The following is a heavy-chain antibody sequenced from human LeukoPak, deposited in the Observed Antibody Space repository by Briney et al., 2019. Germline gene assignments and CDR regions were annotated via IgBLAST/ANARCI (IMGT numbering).Heavy chain of an antibody. CDR2: INPNSGGT. Sequence: ASVKVSCKASGYTFTGYYMHWVRQARGQGLEWMGWINPNSGGTNYAQKFQSRVTMTRDTSISTAYMELSRLRSDDTAVYYCAREYSGSYNDYWGQGTLVTVSS. D-gene: IGHD6-6*01. CDR3: AREYSGSYNDY. CDR1: GYTFTGYY. V-gene: IGHV1-2*02. J-gene: IGHJ4*02.